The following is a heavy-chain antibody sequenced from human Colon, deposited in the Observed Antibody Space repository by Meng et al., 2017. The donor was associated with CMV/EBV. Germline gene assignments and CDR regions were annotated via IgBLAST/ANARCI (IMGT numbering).Heavy chain of an antibody. J-gene: IGHJ5*02. V-gene: IGHV1-8*03. CDR3: ARGLRYFDGLPPSSWFDP. CDR2: MNPNSGNT. Sequence: AAVQVSCKASGYTFTSYDINWVRQATGQGLEGMGWMNPNSGNTGYAQKFQGRVTITRNTSISTAYMELSSLRSEDTAVYYCARGLRYFDGLPPSSWFDPWGQGTLVTVSS. CDR1: GYTFTSYD. D-gene: IGHD3-9*01.